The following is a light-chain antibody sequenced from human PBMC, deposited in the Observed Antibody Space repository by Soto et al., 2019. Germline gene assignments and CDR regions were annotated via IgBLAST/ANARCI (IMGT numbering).Light chain of an antibody. CDR2: DNN. CDR3: ASWDDRLNAVV. Sequence: QSALTQPPSASGTPGQRVTITCSGSNSNIGSNTVNWYQQLPGTAPKLLVYDNNKRPSGVPGRFSDSKSGTSASLAISGLQSEDEADYYCASWDDRLNAVVFGGGTKLTVL. CDR1: NSNIGSNT. V-gene: IGLV1-44*01. J-gene: IGLJ2*01.